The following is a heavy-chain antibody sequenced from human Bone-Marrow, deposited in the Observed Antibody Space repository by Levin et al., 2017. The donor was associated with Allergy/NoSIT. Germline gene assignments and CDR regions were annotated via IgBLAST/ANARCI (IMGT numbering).Heavy chain of an antibody. D-gene: IGHD3-3*01. CDR2: IRSDSGNI. J-gene: IGHJ6*03. Sequence: LSLTCAASGFTFRSYSMNWVRQAPGKGLEWVSSIRSDSGNIHYADSVKGRFTISRDNAKNSLWLQMNSLRAEDTAVYYCAKDVSGYYSGHYFYMDVWGKGTTVIVSS. V-gene: IGHV3-21*01. CDR3: AKDVSGYYSGHYFYMDV. CDR1: GFTFRSYS.